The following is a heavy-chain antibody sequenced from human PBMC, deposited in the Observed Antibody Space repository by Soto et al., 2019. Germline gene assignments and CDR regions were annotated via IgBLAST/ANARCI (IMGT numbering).Heavy chain of an antibody. D-gene: IGHD1-26*01. CDR3: ARYSRTGNYYDP. V-gene: IGHV4-30-2*01. CDR1: GGSISSGGYA. J-gene: IGHJ5*02. CDR2: IYHSGYT. Sequence: QMRLQESGSGLVKPSQTLSLTCAVPGGSISSGGYAWNWIRQPPGKGLEWIGYIYHSGYTSYNPSLKTRVTISVDKSKNQFSLTLSFVTAADTAVYYCARYSRTGNYYDPWGQGTLVTVSS.